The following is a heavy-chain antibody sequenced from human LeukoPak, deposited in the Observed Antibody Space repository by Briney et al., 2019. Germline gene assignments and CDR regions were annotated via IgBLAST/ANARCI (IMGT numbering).Heavy chain of an antibody. V-gene: IGHV3-66*02. CDR2: IYSGGST. D-gene: IGHD3-10*02. CDR1: GFTVSSNY. J-gene: IGHJ4*02. Sequence: GGSLRLSCAASGFTVSSNYMSWVRQAPGKGLEWVSVIYSGGSTYYADSVKGRFTISRDNSKNTLYLQMNSLRPKDTAVYYCARSPRFGEFNSWGQGTLVTVSS. CDR3: ARSPRFGEFNS.